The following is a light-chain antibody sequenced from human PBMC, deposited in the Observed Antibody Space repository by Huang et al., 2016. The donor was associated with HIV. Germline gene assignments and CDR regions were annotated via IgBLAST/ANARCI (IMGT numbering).Light chain of an antibody. J-gene: IGKJ4*01. V-gene: IGKV3-15*01. CDR1: QSVSSS. CDR3: QQYSDWPLT. Sequence: EIVMTQSPATLSVSPGERATLSCRASQSVSSSLAWYQQKPGQTPRLLIYGASTRATGIPAMFSGSGSGTEFTLTISSLQSEDFAVYYCQQYSDWPLTFGGGTKVEIK. CDR2: GAS.